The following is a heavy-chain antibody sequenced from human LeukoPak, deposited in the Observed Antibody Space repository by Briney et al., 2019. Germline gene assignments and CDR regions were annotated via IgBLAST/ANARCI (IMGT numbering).Heavy chain of an antibody. J-gene: IGHJ4*02. V-gene: IGHV4-39*07. D-gene: IGHD6-19*01. CDR1: GGSISSSSYY. Sequence: SETLSLTCSVSGGSISSSSYYWGWIRQPPTMGLEWIGSIYYSGSTYNNPSLKSRVTISVDTSKNQFSLKLSSVTAADTAVYYCARWYSSGWAFDYWGQGTLVTVSS. CDR3: ARWYSSGWAFDY. CDR2: IYYSGST.